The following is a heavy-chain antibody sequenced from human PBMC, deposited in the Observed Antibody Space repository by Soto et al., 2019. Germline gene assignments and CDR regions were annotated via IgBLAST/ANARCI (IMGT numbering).Heavy chain of an antibody. D-gene: IGHD3-16*01. CDR3: AGERGPLNWFDP. V-gene: IGHV3-74*01. J-gene: IGHJ5*02. CDR2: IRSSGSSI. Sequence: GGSLRLSCAASGFTSSNYWMHWVRQAPGKGLVWVSRIRSSGSSINYADSVKGRFTISRDNAKNSLYLQMNSLRVEYTAVYYCAGERGPLNWFDPWGQGTLVTVSS. CDR1: GFTSSNYW.